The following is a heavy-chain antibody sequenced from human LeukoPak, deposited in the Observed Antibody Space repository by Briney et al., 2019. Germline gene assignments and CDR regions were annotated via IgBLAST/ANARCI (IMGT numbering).Heavy chain of an antibody. CDR2: IYYSGST. J-gene: IGHJ3*02. V-gene: IGHV4-59*12. D-gene: IGHD2-15*01. Sequence: PSETLSLTCTVSGGSISSYYWSWIRQPPGKGLEWIGYIYYSGSTYYNPSLKSRVTISVDTSKNQFSLKLSSVTAADTAVYYCARDEYCSGGSCYSYAFDIWGQGTMVTVSS. CDR3: ARDEYCSGGSCYSYAFDI. CDR1: GGSISSYY.